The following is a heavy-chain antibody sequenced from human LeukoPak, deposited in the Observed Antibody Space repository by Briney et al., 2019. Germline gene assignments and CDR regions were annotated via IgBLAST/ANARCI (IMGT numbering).Heavy chain of an antibody. CDR1: GFTFSSYA. CDR3: ALAYREDYFDY. V-gene: IGHV3-23*01. Sequence: PGGSLRLSCAASGFTFSSYAMSWVRQAPGKGLEWVSPISGSGGSTYYADSVKGRFTISGDNSKNTLYLQMNSLRAEDTAVYYCALAYREDYFDYWGQGTLVTVSS. J-gene: IGHJ4*02. CDR2: ISGSGGST. D-gene: IGHD1-26*01.